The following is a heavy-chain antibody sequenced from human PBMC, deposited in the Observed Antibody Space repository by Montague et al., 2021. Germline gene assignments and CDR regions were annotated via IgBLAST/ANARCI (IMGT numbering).Heavy chain of an antibody. CDR2: VYYRGDI. Sequence: SETLSLTCTVSGGSISSPYWSWVRQPPGKGLEWIGCVYYRGDIGHNSSLKSRLTMSMDTAKNQLSLKLGSVAAADTAVYYCARYQHFSSGDNWFGPWGQGILVTVSS. D-gene: IGHD3-3*02. CDR1: GGSISSPY. J-gene: IGHJ5*02. V-gene: IGHV4-59*11. CDR3: ARYQHFSSGDNWFGP.